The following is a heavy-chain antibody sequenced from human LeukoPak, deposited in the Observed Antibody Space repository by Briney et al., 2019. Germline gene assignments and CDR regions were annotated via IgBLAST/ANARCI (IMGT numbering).Heavy chain of an antibody. Sequence: GGSLRLSCAASGFTFSDYYMSWIRQAPGKGLEWVSYISSSSSTIYYADSVKGRFTISRDNAKNSLYLQMNSLRAEDTAVYYCARRVAVAHTPHAFDIWGQGTMVTVSS. V-gene: IGHV3-11*04. CDR1: GFTFSDYY. J-gene: IGHJ3*02. CDR3: ARRVAVAHTPHAFDI. D-gene: IGHD6-19*01. CDR2: ISSSSSTI.